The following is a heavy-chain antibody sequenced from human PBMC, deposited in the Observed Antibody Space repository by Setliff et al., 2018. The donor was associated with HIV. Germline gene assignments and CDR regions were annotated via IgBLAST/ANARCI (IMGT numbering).Heavy chain of an antibody. CDR3: ARHKDAFDI. V-gene: IGHV4-39*01. CDR2: IYFSESP. Sequence: LSLTCSVSGDSISNPNYYWGWIRQPPGKGLEWIGSIYFSESPYYNPSLSSRVTISVDTSTNQFSLKLSSVTAADTAVYYCARHKDAFDIWGQGTMVTVSS. J-gene: IGHJ3*02. CDR1: GDSISNPNYY.